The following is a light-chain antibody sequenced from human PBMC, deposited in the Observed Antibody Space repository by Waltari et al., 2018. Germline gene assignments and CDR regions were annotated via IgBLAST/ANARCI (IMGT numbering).Light chain of an antibody. CDR3: QQYDGLVVT. J-gene: IGKJ4*01. CDR1: QYITGGW. CDR2: AAS. V-gene: IGKV3-20*01. Sequence: EIVLTQSPGTLSLSPGERVILSCRASQYITGGWMTWYHQKPGQAPRLLIYAASTRAPGVPDRLSGRGSRTDFTLAVSKLEPEDSGVYYCQQYDGLVVTFGGGTKVEIK.